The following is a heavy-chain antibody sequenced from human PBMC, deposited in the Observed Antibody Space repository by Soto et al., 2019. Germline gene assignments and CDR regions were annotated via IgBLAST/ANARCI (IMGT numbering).Heavy chain of an antibody. J-gene: IGHJ4*02. Sequence: ASVKVSCKASGYTFTSYAMHWVRQAPGQRLEWMGWINAGNGNTKYSQKFQGRVTITRDTSASTAYMELSSLRSEDTAVYYCARAHTIFGVAIPYYWGQGTLVTVSS. CDR2: INAGNGNT. CDR3: ARAHTIFGVAIPYY. V-gene: IGHV1-3*01. D-gene: IGHD3-3*01. CDR1: GYTFTSYA.